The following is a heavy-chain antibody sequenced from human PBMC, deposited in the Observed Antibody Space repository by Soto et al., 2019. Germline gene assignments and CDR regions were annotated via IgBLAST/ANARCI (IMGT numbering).Heavy chain of an antibody. Sequence: EVQLVESGGGLAQPGGSLRLSCAASGYTFSGYEMNWVRQAPGKGLEWVSYIDSSGNTIDYADSVKGRFTISRDNAKNSLYLQMNSLRADDTAIYYCARDGPAADFDHWGQGTQVTVSS. J-gene: IGHJ4*02. CDR2: IDSSGNTI. D-gene: IGHD6-13*01. CDR3: ARDGPAADFDH. CDR1: GYTFSGYE. V-gene: IGHV3-48*03.